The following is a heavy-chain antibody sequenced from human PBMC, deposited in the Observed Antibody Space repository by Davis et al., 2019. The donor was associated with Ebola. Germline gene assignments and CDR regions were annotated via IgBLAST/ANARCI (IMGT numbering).Heavy chain of an antibody. CDR3: ARGYRDGAYGMDV. D-gene: IGHD5-24*01. CDR2: ISYDGSNK. V-gene: IGHV3-30*03. Sequence: GESLKISCAASGFTFSSYSMNWVRQAPGKGLEWVAVISYDGSNKYYADSVKGRFTISRDNSKNTLYLQMNSLRAEDTAVYYCARGYRDGAYGMDVWGQGTTVTVSS. CDR1: GFTFSSYS. J-gene: IGHJ6*02.